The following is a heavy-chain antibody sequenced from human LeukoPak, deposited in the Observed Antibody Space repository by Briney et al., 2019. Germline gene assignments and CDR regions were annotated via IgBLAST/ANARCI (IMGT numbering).Heavy chain of an antibody. D-gene: IGHD3-22*01. CDR2: ISGSGGST. Sequence: GGSLRLSCAASGFTFSSYAMSWVRQAPGKGLEWVSAISGSGGSTYYADSVKGRFTISRDNSKNTLYLQMNSLRAEDTAVYYCAKDKHSNYYDSSGYLTPRYFDYWGQGTLVTVSS. J-gene: IGHJ4*02. CDR3: AKDKHSNYYDSSGYLTPRYFDY. CDR1: GFTFSSYA. V-gene: IGHV3-23*01.